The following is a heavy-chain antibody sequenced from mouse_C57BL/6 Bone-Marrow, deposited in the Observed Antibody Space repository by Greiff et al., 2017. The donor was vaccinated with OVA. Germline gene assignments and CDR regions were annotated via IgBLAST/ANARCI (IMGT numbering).Heavy chain of an antibody. CDR2: IYPGDGDT. D-gene: IGHD1-1*01. Sequence: VQLQQSGPELVKPGASVKISCKASGYAFSSSWMNWVKQRPGKGLEWIGRIYPGDGDTNYNGKFKGKATLTVDQSSSTAYMQLNSLTSEDSAVYYCAREDGSSYWYFDVWGTGTTVTVSS. CDR3: AREDGSSYWYFDV. CDR1: GYAFSSSW. J-gene: IGHJ1*03. V-gene: IGHV1-82*01.